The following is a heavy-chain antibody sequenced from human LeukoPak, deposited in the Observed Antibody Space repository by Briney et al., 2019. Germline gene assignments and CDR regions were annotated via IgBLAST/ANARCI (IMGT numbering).Heavy chain of an antibody. D-gene: IGHD6-19*01. CDR1: GFTFSSYS. Sequence: GGSLRLSCAASGFTFSSYSMNWVRQAPGKGLEWVSYISSSSSTIYYADSVKGRFTISRDNAKNSLYLQMNSLRAEDTAVYYCVRGRYSSGWYKDKNWFDPWGQGTPVTVSS. CDR2: ISSSSSTI. V-gene: IGHV3-48*01. J-gene: IGHJ5*02. CDR3: VRGRYSSGWYKDKNWFDP.